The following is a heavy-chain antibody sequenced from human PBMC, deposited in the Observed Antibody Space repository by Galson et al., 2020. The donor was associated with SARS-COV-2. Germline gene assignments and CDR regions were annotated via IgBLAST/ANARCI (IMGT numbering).Heavy chain of an antibody. CDR3: ARDQISPIWFGELLSAPSGMDV. J-gene: IGHJ6*02. V-gene: IGHV4-61*02. Sequence: SETLSLTCTVSGGSISSGSYYWSWIRQPAGKGLEWIGRIYTSGSTNYNPSLKSRVTISVDTSKNQFSLKLSSVTAADTAVYYCARDQISPIWFGELLSAPSGMDVWGQGTTVTVSS. CDR1: GGSISSGSYY. D-gene: IGHD3-10*01. CDR2: IYTSGST.